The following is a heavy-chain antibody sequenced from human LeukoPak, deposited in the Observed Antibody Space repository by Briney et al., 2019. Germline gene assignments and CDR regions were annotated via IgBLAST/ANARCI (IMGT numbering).Heavy chain of an antibody. J-gene: IGHJ4*02. CDR1: GFTFSSYA. CDR3: ARGRSDSSGYYYGNYFDY. CDR2: INHSGST. Sequence: GSLRLSCAASGFTFSSYAMSWVRQAPGKGLEWIGEINHSGSTNYNPSLKSRVTISVDTSKNQFSLKLSSVTAADTAVYYCARGRSDSSGYYYGNYFDYWGQGTLVTVSS. D-gene: IGHD3-22*01. V-gene: IGHV4-34*01.